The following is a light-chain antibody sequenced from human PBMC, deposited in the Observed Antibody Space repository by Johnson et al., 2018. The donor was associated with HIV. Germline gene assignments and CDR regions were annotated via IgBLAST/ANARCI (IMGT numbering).Light chain of an antibody. CDR2: DNH. CDR1: SSNIENDY. V-gene: IGLV1-51*01. CDR3: GTWDTSLSVYV. J-gene: IGLJ1*01. Sequence: SVLTQPPSVSAAPGEKVNISCSGSSSNIENDYVSWYQQLPGTAPKLLIYDNHKRPSGIPDRFSGSKSGTSFTLAITGLQTGDEADYYCGTWDTSLSVYVFGTGTKVTVL.